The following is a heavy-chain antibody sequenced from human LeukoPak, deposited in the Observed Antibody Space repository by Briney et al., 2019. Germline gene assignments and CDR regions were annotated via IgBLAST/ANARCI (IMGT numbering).Heavy chain of an antibody. D-gene: IGHD6-6*01. Sequence: SETLSLTCGVSGGSVSTTSCWTSGRQPPGKGLEWIGEVHLNGRTHYNPSLESRLTMSVDLSENHISLKLTSVTAADTAVYYWARVYQLVRLFHFSGQRILVTVSS. CDR3: ARVYQLVRLFHF. CDR1: GGSVSTTSC. CDR2: VHLNGRT. V-gene: IGHV4-4*02. J-gene: IGHJ4*02.